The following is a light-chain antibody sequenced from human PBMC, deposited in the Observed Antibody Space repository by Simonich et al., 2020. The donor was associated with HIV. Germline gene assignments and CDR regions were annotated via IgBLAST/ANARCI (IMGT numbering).Light chain of an antibody. V-gene: IGLV3-10*01. CDR3: YSTDSSGNHRV. CDR1: AFPKKY. CDR2: EDS. Sequence: SYELTQPPSVSVSPGQTARITCSGDAFPKKYAYWYQQKSGQAPVLVIYEDSNRHSGSPVRFSGSSSGTMATLTISGAQVEDEADYYCYSTDSSGNHRVFGGGTKLTVL. J-gene: IGLJ2*01.